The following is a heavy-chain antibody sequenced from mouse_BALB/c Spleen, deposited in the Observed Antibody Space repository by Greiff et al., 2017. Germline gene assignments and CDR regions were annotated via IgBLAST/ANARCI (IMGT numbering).Heavy chain of an antibody. J-gene: IGHJ4*01. CDR3: ASSYYYGSSYDYAMDY. D-gene: IGHD1-1*01. Sequence: VQRVESGPGLVQPSQSLSITCTVSGFSLTSYGVHWVRQSPGKGLEWLGVIWSGGSTDYNAAFISRLSISKDNSKSQVFFKMNSLQANDTAIYYCASSYYYGSSYDYAMDYWGQGTSVTVSS. CDR2: IWSGGST. V-gene: IGHV2-2*02. CDR1: GFSLTSYG.